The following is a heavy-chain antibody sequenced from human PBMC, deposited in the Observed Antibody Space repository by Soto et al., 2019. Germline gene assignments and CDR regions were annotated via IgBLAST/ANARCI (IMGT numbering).Heavy chain of an antibody. CDR1: GFTFSNYD. D-gene: IGHD5-12*01. CDR3: ARALHGYRGYDFDY. CDR2: IGTAGDP. J-gene: IGHJ4*02. V-gene: IGHV3-13*05. Sequence: EVQLVESGGGLVQPGGSLRLSCAAYGFTFSNYDIHWVLQATGQGLECVSAIGTAGDPYYSGSVRGRFTISRENAFSSLYLQMDSLRAEETARYFCARALHGYRGYDFDYWGQGTLVTVSS.